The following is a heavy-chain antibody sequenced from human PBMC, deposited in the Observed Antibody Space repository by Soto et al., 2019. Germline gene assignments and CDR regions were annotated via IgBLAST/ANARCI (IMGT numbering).Heavy chain of an antibody. CDR2: ISSSSSYI. V-gene: IGHV3-21*01. J-gene: IGHJ6*02. CDR3: AREEVVVVAATLGYYSMDV. CDR1: GFTFSSYS. D-gene: IGHD2-15*01. Sequence: EVQLVESGGGLVKPGGSLRLSCAASGFTFSSYSMNWVRQAPGKGLEWVSSISSSSSYIYYADSVKGRFTISRDNAKNSLYLQMNSLRAEDTAVYYCAREEVVVVAATLGYYSMDVWGQGTTVTVSS.